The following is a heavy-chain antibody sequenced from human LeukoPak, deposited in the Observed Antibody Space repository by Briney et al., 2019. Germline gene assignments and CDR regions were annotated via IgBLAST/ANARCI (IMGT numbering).Heavy chain of an antibody. J-gene: IGHJ4*02. CDR2: ISGSGGDT. CDR3: AKDLYYYDSSGYHDY. D-gene: IGHD3-22*01. CDR1: GFTFSSYG. Sequence: GGSLRLSCVASGFTFSSYGMSWVRQAAGKGLEWVSGISGSGGDTYYADSVKGRFTISRDNSKNTLYLQMNSLRAEDTAVYYCAKDLYYYDSSGYHDYWGQGTLVTVSS. V-gene: IGHV3-23*01.